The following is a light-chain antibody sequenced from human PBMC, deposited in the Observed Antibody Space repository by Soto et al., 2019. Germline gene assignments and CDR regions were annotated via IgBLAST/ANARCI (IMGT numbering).Light chain of an antibody. Sequence: QSVLTQPPSASGSPGQSVTISCTGTSSDIGGYDYVSWYQQHPGKAPKLIIYEVNKRPSGVSTRFSGSKSGSTASLTISGLQAEDEADYFCSSYTTNNAHVFGGGTKLTVL. V-gene: IGLV2-14*01. CDR3: SSYTTNNAHV. CDR1: SSDIGGYDY. CDR2: EVN. J-gene: IGLJ2*01.